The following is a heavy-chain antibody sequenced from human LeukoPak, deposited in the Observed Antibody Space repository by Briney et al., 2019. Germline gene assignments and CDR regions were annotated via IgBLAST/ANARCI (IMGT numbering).Heavy chain of an antibody. CDR1: GFTLSGYE. D-gene: IGHD4-23*01. CDR3: ARSFGGTYYWYFGL. CDR2: ISSRGSSM. J-gene: IGHJ2*01. Sequence: EGSLRLSCAASGFTLSGYEMNWVRQAPGKGLEWVSSISSRGSSMYYVDSVKGRFTISRDNAKNSLYLQMNSLRAEDTATYYCARSFGGTYYWYFGLWGRGTLLTVSS. V-gene: IGHV3-48*03.